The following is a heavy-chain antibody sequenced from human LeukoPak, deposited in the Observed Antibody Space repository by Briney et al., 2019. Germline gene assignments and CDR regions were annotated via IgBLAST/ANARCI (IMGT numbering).Heavy chain of an antibody. D-gene: IGHD3-10*01. Sequence: GGSLRLFCAASGFTFSSYSMNWVRQAPGKGLEWVSSISSSSSYIYYADSVKGRFTISRDNAKNSLYLQMNSLRAEDTAVYCCARAQYYGSGNLYYYGMDVWGQGTTVTVSS. CDR3: ARAQYYGSGNLYYYGMDV. CDR2: ISSSSSYI. CDR1: GFTFSSYS. J-gene: IGHJ6*02. V-gene: IGHV3-21*01.